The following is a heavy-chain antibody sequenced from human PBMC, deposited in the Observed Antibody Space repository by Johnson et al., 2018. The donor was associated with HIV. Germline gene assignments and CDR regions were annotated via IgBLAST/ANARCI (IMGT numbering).Heavy chain of an antibody. V-gene: IGHV3-66*02. Sequence: MQLVESGGGLVQPGGSLRLSCAASGFSVSSNYMTWVRQAPGKGLEWVSVIYSGGSTYYADSVKGRFTISRDNSKNTLYLQMNSLRVEDTAVYYCAREPRLLTDAFDIWGQGTMVTVSS. CDR3: AREPRLLTDAFDI. D-gene: IGHD5-18*01. CDR2: IYSGGST. J-gene: IGHJ3*02. CDR1: GFSVSSNY.